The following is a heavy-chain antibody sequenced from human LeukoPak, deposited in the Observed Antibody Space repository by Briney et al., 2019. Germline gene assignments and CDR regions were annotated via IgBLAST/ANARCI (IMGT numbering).Heavy chain of an antibody. V-gene: IGHV4-39*07. CDR3: ARVAPAIVGATPA. CDR1: GGSISSSSYY. D-gene: IGHD1-26*01. CDR2: IYYSGST. J-gene: IGHJ5*02. Sequence: SETLSLTCTVSGGSISSSSYYWGWIRQPPGKGLEWIGSIYYSGSTYYNPSLKSRVTISVDTSKNQFSLKLSSVTAADTAVYYCARVAPAIVGATPAWGQGTLVTVSS.